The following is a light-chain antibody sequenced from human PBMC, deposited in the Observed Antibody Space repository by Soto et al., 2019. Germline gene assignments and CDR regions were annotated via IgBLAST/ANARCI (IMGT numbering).Light chain of an antibody. CDR1: QSVSTSF. CDR3: QQYGSSLFT. V-gene: IGKV3-20*01. CDR2: STS. Sequence: IVLTQSPGTLSLSPGERATLSCRASQSVSTSFLAWYQQIPGQAPRLVIYSTSSRATGIPDRFSGSGSGTDFTLTITRLEPEDFAVYYCQQYGSSLFTFGPGTKVDFK. J-gene: IGKJ3*01.